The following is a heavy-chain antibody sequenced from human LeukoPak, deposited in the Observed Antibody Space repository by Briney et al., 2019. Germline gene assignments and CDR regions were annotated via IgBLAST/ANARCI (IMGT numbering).Heavy chain of an antibody. Sequence: GGSLRLSCAASGFNFSTYEMNWVRQAPGKGLEWVSYISSSGSTIYYADSVKGRFTISRDNANNSLYLQMNSLRVDDTAVYFCARAGRAAVAGTFDDWGQGTLVTVSS. V-gene: IGHV3-48*03. CDR1: GFNFSTYE. D-gene: IGHD6-19*01. CDR3: ARAGRAAVAGTFDD. J-gene: IGHJ4*02. CDR2: ISSSGSTI.